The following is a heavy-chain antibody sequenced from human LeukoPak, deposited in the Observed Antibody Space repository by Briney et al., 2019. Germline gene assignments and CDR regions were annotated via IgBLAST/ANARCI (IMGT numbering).Heavy chain of an antibody. CDR2: IYYSGST. CDR3: ARFRPHYYDSSGYFDY. CDR1: GGSISSYY. J-gene: IGHJ4*02. D-gene: IGHD3-22*01. Sequence: SETLSLTCTVSGGSISSYYWSWIRQPPGKGLEWIGYIYYSGSTYYNPSLKSRVTISVDRSKNQFSLKLSSVTAADTAVYYCARFRPHYYDSSGYFDYWGQGTLVTVSS. V-gene: IGHV4-59*12.